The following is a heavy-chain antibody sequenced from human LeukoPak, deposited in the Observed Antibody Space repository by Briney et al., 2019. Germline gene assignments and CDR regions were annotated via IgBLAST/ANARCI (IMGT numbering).Heavy chain of an antibody. CDR1: GFTCSNAW. CDR3: TRDGYYYYYYMDV. V-gene: IGHV3-49*04. J-gene: IGHJ6*03. CDR2: IRSKAYGGTT. Sequence: PGGSLRLSCAASGFTCSNAWMSWVRQAPGKGLEWVGFIRSKAYGGTTEYAASVKGRFTISRDDSKSIAYLQMNSLKTEDTAVYYCTRDGYYYYYYMDVWGKGTTVTVSS.